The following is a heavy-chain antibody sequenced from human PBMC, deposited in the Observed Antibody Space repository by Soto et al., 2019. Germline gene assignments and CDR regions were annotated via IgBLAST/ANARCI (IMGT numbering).Heavy chain of an antibody. CDR2: IRSKLYGGTT. CDR1: GFTFADYN. V-gene: IGHV3-49*04. Sequence: GGSLRLSCSGSGFTFADYNLHWVRQAPGKGLEWVGFIRSKLYGGTTGFAASVKGRFTISRDDSKNIAYLEMDSLKTEDAAVYYCTRSAADYRDFDYWSQGTLVTVSS. CDR3: TRSAADYRDFDY. J-gene: IGHJ4*02. D-gene: IGHD4-17*01.